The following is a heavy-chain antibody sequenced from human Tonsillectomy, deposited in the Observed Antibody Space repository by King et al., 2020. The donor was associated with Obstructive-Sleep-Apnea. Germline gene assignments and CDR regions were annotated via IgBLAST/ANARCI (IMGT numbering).Heavy chain of an antibody. CDR2: ISGSGGST. J-gene: IGHJ6*02. CDR1: GFTFSSYA. V-gene: IGHV3-23*04. D-gene: IGHD2-2*01. CDR3: AKDFPMRDQLLRLYYYYYGMDV. Sequence: VQLVESGGGLVQPGGSLRLSCAASGFTFSSYAMSWVRQAPGKGLEWVSAISGSGGSTYYADSVKGRFTISRENSKNTLYLQMNSLRAEDTAVNYCAKDFPMRDQLLRLYYYYYGMDVWGQGTTVTVSS.